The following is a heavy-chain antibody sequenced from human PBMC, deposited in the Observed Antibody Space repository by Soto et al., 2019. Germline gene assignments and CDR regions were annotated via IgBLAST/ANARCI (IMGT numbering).Heavy chain of an antibody. CDR3: ARPTSTDLRDPFDI. J-gene: IGHJ3*02. D-gene: IGHD4-17*01. Sequence: SETLSLTCTVSGDSIGSGGYYWGWIRQPPGKGLEWIGIFYYSVSTYYNPSLKSRVTISVDTSRDQFSLNLRSMTAADTAVYYCARPTSTDLRDPFDIWGQGIMVTVSS. CDR1: GDSIGSGGYY. CDR2: FYYSVST. V-gene: IGHV4-39*01.